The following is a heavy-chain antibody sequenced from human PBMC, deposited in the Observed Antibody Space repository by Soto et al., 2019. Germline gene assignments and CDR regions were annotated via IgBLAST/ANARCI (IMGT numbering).Heavy chain of an antibody. Sequence: SETLSLTCTVSGGSISSGGYYWSWIRQHPGKGLEWIGYIYYSGSTYYNPSLKSRVTISVDTSKSQFSLKLSSVTAADTAVYYCARADIVVVPAATHYYYYYGMDVWGQGTTVTVSS. CDR3: ARADIVVVPAATHYYYYYGMDV. CDR2: IYYSGST. J-gene: IGHJ6*02. D-gene: IGHD2-2*01. CDR1: GGSISSGGYY. V-gene: IGHV4-31*03.